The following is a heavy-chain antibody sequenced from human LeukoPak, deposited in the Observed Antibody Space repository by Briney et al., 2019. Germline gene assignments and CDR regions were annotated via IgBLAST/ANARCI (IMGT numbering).Heavy chain of an antibody. CDR1: GASVSTSY. Sequence: SETLSLTCTVSGASVSTSYWSWIRQPAGKGLEWIGRIYPSGSTIYNPSLKSRVTMSIDTSKNQFSLRLTSVTAADTAVYYCARQLKYYTLRGNYLVFDYWGQGALVTVSS. CDR3: ARQLKYYTLRGNYLVFDY. V-gene: IGHV4-4*07. CDR2: IYPSGST. D-gene: IGHD3-10*02. J-gene: IGHJ4*02.